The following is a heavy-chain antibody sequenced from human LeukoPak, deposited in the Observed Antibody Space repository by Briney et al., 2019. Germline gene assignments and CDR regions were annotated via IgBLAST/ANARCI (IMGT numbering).Heavy chain of an antibody. V-gene: IGHV4-59*08. J-gene: IGHJ4*02. Sequence: PSETLSLTCTVSGGSISGYYWNWVRQPPGKGLEWIGYIYYSGSTKYNPSLKSRVTISVDTSKNQVSLKLSSVPAADTAVYYCARRGYASSWSFDYWGEGTLVTVSS. CDR3: ARRGYASSWSFDY. CDR1: GGSISGYY. CDR2: IYYSGST. D-gene: IGHD6-13*01.